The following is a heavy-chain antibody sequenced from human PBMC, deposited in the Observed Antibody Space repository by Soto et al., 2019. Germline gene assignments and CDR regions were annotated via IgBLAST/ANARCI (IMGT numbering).Heavy chain of an antibody. D-gene: IGHD3-10*01. CDR2: IYYSGVT. Sequence: PSETLSLTCTVSGGSISSSDLHWSWIRQPPGKGLEWIGYIYYSGVTYYNPSLKSRLTISVDTSKNQFSMKLKSVTAADTAVYYCARVDNSGENGFDSWGQGTLVTVSS. CDR3: ARVDNSGENGFDS. CDR1: GGSISSSDLH. V-gene: IGHV4-30-4*01. J-gene: IGHJ5*01.